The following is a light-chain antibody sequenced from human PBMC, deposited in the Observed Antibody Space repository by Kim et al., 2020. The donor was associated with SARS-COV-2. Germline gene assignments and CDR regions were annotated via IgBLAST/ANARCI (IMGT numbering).Light chain of an antibody. J-gene: IGKJ4*01. CDR2: EAS. CDR1: HSVSNY. CDR3: QVRRT. V-gene: IGKV3-11*01. Sequence: PASLSQTPVDIATLSGSASHSVSNYLAWYEQRPGQAPKLLNYEASNRTTGIPARFSGSGYATDFTLTISSLEPEDFAVYYCQVRRTFGGGTKVEF.